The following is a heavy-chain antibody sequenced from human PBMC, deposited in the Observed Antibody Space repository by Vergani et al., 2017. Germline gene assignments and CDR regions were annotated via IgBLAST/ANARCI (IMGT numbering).Heavy chain of an antibody. CDR3: ARVESWYCSGGSCHNAFDI. V-gene: IGHV4-59*08. D-gene: IGHD2-15*01. CDR2: IYYSGST. J-gene: IGHJ3*02. Sequence: QVQLQESGPGLVKPSETLSLTCTVSGGSISSYYWSWIRQPPGKGLEWIGYIYYSGSTNYNPSLKSRVTISVDTSKNQFSLKLSSVTAADTAVYYCARVESWYCSGGSCHNAFDIWGQGTMVTVSS. CDR1: GGSISSYY.